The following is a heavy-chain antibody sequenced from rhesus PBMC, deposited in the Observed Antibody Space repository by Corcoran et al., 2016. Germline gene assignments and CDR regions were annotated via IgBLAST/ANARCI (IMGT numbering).Heavy chain of an antibody. V-gene: IGHV4S2*01. CDR2: ISGSGTTT. J-gene: IGHJ4*01. CDR1: GASVSGTY. D-gene: IGHD5-36*01. CDR3: ARAGIATDFDF. Sequence: QGQLQESGPGLVKPSETLSLTCAVSGASVSGTYWTWLRQAPGKGLEWIGRISGSGTTTDYSPSLKSRVAISMDTSRNQISLKLDSVTAADTAIYYCARAGIATDFDFWGQGLLVTVSS.